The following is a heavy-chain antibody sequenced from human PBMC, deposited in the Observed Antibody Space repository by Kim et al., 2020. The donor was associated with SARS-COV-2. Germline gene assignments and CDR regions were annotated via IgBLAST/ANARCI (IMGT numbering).Heavy chain of an antibody. D-gene: IGHD3-22*01. CDR2: INPNSGGT. V-gene: IGHV1-2*06. CDR3: VCGYYRPTPPGTFDI. CDR1: GYTFTGYY. J-gene: IGHJ3*02. Sequence: ASVKVSCKASGYTFTGYYMHWVRQAPGQGLEWMGRINPNSGGTNYAQKFQGRVTMTRDTSISTAYMELSRLRSEDTAVYYCVCGYYRPTPPGTFDIWGQGTMVTVSS.